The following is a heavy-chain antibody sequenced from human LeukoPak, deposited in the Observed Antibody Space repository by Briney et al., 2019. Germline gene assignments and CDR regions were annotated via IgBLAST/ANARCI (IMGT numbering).Heavy chain of an antibody. Sequence: PGGSLRLSCAASGFTFSDYALGWFRQAPGRGLEWVATLSGSGAGTYYSDSVQGRFTISRDNSKRTLFLQMNSLRAEDTAFYYCAKAELGVDTFFDYWGQGTLVTVSS. V-gene: IGHV3-23*01. CDR1: GFTFSDYA. J-gene: IGHJ4*02. CDR2: LSGSGAGT. D-gene: IGHD3-3*01. CDR3: AKAELGVDTFFDY.